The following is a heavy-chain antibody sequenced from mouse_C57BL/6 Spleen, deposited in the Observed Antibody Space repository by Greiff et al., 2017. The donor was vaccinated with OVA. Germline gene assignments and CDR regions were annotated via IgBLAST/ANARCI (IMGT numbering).Heavy chain of an antibody. CDR2: IYPSDSET. D-gene: IGHD2-3*01. CDR3: ARWNDGYPMDY. CDR1: GYTFTSYW. J-gene: IGHJ4*01. Sequence: QVQLQQPGAELERPGSSVKLSCKASGYTFTSYWMDWVKQRPGQGLEWIGNIYPSDSETHYNQKFKDKATLTVDKSSSTAYMQLSSLTSEDSAVYYCARWNDGYPMDYWGQGTSVTVSS. V-gene: IGHV1-61*01.